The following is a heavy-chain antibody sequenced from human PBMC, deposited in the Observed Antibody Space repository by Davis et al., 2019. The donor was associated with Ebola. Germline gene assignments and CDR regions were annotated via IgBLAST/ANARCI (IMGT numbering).Heavy chain of an antibody. CDR1: GYRFTNYW. CDR3: ALLPYRSSWNDGFDF. J-gene: IGHJ3*01. D-gene: IGHD6-13*01. V-gene: IGHV5-51*01. CDR2: IYPDDFDT. Sequence: KVSCKASGYRFTNYWIGWVRQVPGRGLQWLGIIYPDDFDTTYSPSFEGQIRISADRSITTAYLQWDTLKASDTAMYYCALLPYRSSWNDGFDFWGQGTMVTVSS.